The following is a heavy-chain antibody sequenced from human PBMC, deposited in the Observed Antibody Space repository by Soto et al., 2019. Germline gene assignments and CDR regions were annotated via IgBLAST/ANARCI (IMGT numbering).Heavy chain of an antibody. CDR2: VFYTGST. CDR3: AREKRSYYGDYVYFDF. J-gene: IGHJ4*02. V-gene: IGHV4-59*01. D-gene: IGHD4-17*01. Sequence: SETLSLTCSVSGGSLSSYYWSWIRQPPGKGLEWLGSVFYTGSTNDNPSLKNRVTILVDTSKYQFSLKLTSVTAADTAVYFCAREKRSYYGDYVYFDFWGRGTLVTVSS. CDR1: GGSLSSYY.